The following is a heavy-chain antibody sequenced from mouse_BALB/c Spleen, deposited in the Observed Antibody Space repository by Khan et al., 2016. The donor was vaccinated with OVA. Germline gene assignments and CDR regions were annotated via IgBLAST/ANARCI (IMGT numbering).Heavy chain of an antibody. CDR3: ARQPYYHYNIMDY. Sequence: QVQLKESGPGLVAPSQSLSFQSPISGFPLRTYGIHWVRQPPEKGLGCLLVIWMNGSTTYNSALKSRLTISKDNSKSQVFLKMNSLQTDDTAVYFCARQPYYHYNIMDYWGQGTSVTVSS. CDR1: GFPLRTYG. D-gene: IGHD2-10*01. J-gene: IGHJ4*01. V-gene: IGHV2-6-1*01. CDR2: IWMNGST.